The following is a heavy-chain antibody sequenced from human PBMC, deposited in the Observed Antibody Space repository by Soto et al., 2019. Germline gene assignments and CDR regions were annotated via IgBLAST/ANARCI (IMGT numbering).Heavy chain of an antibody. CDR1: GGSISDNW. V-gene: IGHV4-4*02. CDR3: ARHIAVPRTRGFAF. D-gene: IGHD6-19*01. J-gene: IGHJ4*02. Sequence: QVQLQESGPGLVKPSGTLSLTCAVSGGSISDNWWSWVRPPPGKGLEWIGAIYHTGTTHYNPSLWSRVTISIDKSKNQFSLKLSSLTAADTAVYYCARHIAVPRTRGFAFWGQGTLVTVSS. CDR2: IYHTGTT.